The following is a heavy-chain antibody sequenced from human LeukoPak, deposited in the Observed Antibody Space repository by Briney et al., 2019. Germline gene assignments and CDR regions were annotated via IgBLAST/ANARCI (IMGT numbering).Heavy chain of an antibody. V-gene: IGHV3-11*01. D-gene: IGHD6-19*01. CDR3: ARDNRSGWQYYDAFDI. J-gene: IGHJ3*02. CDR2: NRSSGSTI. CDR1: GFTFSDYY. Sequence: GGSLRLSCAASGFTFSDYYMSWLRQAAGKGLGWGSYNRSSGSTIYYADSVKGRFTISRDNAKTSLYLQMNSLRAEDTAVYYCARDNRSGWQYYDAFDIGGQGTMVTVSS.